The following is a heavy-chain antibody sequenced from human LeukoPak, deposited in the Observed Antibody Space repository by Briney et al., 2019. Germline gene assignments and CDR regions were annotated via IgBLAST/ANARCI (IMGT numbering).Heavy chain of an antibody. D-gene: IGHD3/OR15-3a*01. CDR2: ISTSSSYI. CDR1: GFTFSSYS. Sequence: GRSLRLSCAASGFTFSSYSMNWVRQAPGKGLEWVSFISTSSSYIYYADSVKGRFTISRDNAKNSLYLQMNSLRAEDTAVYYCARSPDWTHFGYWGQGTLVTVSS. V-gene: IGHV3-21*01. J-gene: IGHJ4*02. CDR3: ARSPDWTHFGY.